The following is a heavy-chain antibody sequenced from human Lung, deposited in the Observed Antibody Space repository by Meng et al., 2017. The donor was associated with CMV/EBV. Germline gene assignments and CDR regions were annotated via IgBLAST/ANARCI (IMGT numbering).Heavy chain of an antibody. CDR1: GFTFSSYA. J-gene: IGHJ6*01. CDR2: ISYDGSNK. Sequence: GGSLRLXXAASGFTFSSYAMHWVRQAPGKGLEWVAVISYDGSNKYYADSVKGRFTISRDNSKNTLYLQMNSLRAEDTAVYYCARDWNVVVPAATYYYYGMDVWGQGNXVTGSS. D-gene: IGHD2-2*01. V-gene: IGHV3-30-3*01. CDR3: ARDWNVVVPAATYYYYGMDV.